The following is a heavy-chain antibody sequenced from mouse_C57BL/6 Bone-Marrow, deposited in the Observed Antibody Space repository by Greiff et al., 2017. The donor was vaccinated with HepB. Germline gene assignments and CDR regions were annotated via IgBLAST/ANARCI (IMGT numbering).Heavy chain of an antibody. CDR3: ATYYYGSSYGFAY. D-gene: IGHD1-1*01. J-gene: IGHJ3*01. CDR1: GFSLTSYG. Sequence: VQRVESGPGLVAPSQSLSITCTVSGFSLTSYGVDWVRQSPGKGLEWLGVIWGVGSTNYNSALKSRLSFSKDNSKSQVFLKMNSLQTDDTAMYYCATYYYGSSYGFAYWGQGTLVTVSA. V-gene: IGHV2-6*01. CDR2: IWGVGST.